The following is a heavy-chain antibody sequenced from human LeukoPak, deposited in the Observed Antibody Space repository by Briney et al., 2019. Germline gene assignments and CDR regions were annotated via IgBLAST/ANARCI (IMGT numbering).Heavy chain of an antibody. CDR1: GFTFTNYV. CDR3: AKTGFQFGDYYYYMDV. D-gene: IGHD1-14*01. J-gene: IGHJ6*03. CDR2: ISVSGSNT. V-gene: IGHV3-23*01. Sequence: GGSLRLSCAASGFTFTNYVMTWVRQAPGKGLEWVSGISVSGSNTYYADSVKGRFTISRDNSKNTLYLQMNSLRAEDTAVYYCAKTGFQFGDYYYYMDVWGKGTTVTVSS.